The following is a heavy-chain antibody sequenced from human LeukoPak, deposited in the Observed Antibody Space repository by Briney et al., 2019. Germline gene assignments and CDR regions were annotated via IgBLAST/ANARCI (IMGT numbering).Heavy chain of an antibody. Sequence: GRSLRLSCAASGYTFSSYGMHWVRQAPGKGLEWVAVIWYDGSNKYYADSVEGRFTISRDNSKNTLYLQMNSLRAEDTAVYYCARDDVAVTGALDFWGQGTLVTVSS. J-gene: IGHJ4*02. V-gene: IGHV3-33*01. CDR3: ARDDVAVTGALDF. CDR2: IWYDGSNK. CDR1: GYTFSSYG. D-gene: IGHD6-19*01.